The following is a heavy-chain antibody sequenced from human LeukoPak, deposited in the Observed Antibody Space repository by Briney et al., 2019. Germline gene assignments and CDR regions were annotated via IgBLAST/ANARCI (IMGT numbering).Heavy chain of an antibody. V-gene: IGHV1-18*01. Sequence: ASVKVSCKASGYTFTSYGISWVRQAPGQGLEWMGWISAYNGNTNYAQKLQGRVTMTTDTSTSTAYTELRSLRSDDTAVYYCARDTWYDILTGSNFGYWGQGTLVTVSS. CDR3: ARDTWYDILTGSNFGY. J-gene: IGHJ4*02. CDR2: ISAYNGNT. D-gene: IGHD3-9*01. CDR1: GYTFTSYG.